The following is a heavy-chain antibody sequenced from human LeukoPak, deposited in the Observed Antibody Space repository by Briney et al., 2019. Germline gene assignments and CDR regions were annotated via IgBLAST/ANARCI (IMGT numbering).Heavy chain of an antibody. CDR1: GGSISSYY. D-gene: IGHD5-18*01. CDR3: ARAPRVNSYGVDY. V-gene: IGHV4-59*01. CDR2: IYYSGST. Sequence: SETLSLTCTVSGGSISSYYWSWIRQPPGKGLEWIGYIYYSGSTIYNPSLKSRVTISVDTSKNQFSLKLSSVTAADTAVYYCARAPRVNSYGVDYWGQGTLVTVSS. J-gene: IGHJ4*02.